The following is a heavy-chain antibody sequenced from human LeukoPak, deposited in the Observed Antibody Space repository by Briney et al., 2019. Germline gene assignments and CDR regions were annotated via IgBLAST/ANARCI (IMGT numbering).Heavy chain of an antibody. CDR3: ARRYGSGSSGTFDY. CDR2: IYYSGST. Sequence: SETLSLTCTVSGGSISSYYWSWVRQPRGEGLEWIAYIYYSGSTDYNPSLKSRVTISVDTSKNQFSLKLSSVTAADTAVYYCARRYGSGSSGTFDYWGQGTLVTVSS. CDR1: GGSISSYY. J-gene: IGHJ4*02. D-gene: IGHD3-10*01. V-gene: IGHV4-59*01.